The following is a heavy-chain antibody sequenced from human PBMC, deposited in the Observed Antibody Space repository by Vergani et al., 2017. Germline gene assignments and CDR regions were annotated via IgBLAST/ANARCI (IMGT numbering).Heavy chain of an antibody. J-gene: IGHJ6*03. D-gene: IGHD3-10*01. V-gene: IGHV3-48*04. CDR3: ARTGKSSYYYYMDV. CDR1: GFTFDDYT. CDR2: ISSSSSYT. Sequence: EVQLVESGGVVVQPGGSLRLSCAASGFTFDDYTMHWVRQAPGKGLEWVSYISSSSSYTNYADSVKGRFTISRDNAKNSLYLQMNSLRAEDTALYHCARTGKSSYYYYMDVWGKGTTVTVSS.